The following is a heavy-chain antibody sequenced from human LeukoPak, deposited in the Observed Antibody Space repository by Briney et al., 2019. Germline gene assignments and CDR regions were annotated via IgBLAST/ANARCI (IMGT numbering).Heavy chain of an antibody. V-gene: IGHV4-59*02. CDR3: ATLVYSGSRYHFDT. CDR2: FLYSGTT. Sequence: SETLSLTCSVSNGAVKNYYWTWIRQPPGQGLEWIGNFLYSGTTTYRASLDSRLIISLDNSKNTFSLSLFSVTAADTAVYYCATLVYSGSRYHFDTWGQGTLVTVSS. CDR1: NGAVKNYY. J-gene: IGHJ4*02. D-gene: IGHD1-26*01.